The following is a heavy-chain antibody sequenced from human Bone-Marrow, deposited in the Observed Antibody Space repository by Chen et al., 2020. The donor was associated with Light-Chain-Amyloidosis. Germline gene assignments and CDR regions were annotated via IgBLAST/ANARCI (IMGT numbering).Heavy chain of an antibody. CDR1: GFTFDIYE. J-gene: IGHJ4*02. CDR2: ISSDSRSI. CDR3: ASLHDYNTYHLPFDY. Sequence: EVQLVESGGGLVQPGGSLRLSCAAPGFTFDIYEMNWVRQVPGGGLEWVSYISSDSRSIYYADSVKGRFTISRDNAKNSLYLQMNSLRAEDTAVYYCASLHDYNTYHLPFDYWGQGTLVTVSS. D-gene: IGHD4-4*01. V-gene: IGHV3-48*03.